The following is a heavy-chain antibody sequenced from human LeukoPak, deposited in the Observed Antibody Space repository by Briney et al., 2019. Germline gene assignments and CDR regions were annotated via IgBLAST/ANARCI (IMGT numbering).Heavy chain of an antibody. Sequence: GGSLRLSCAASGFTFTNFAMNWVRQAPGKGLEWVSGISGSGGNTYFADSVKGQFTISRDNSRNTLYLQMNNLRAEDTAVYYCATHRNREPWELLFAFDIWGQGTMVTVSS. CDR2: ISGSGGNT. CDR3: ATHRNREPWELLFAFDI. J-gene: IGHJ3*02. V-gene: IGHV3-23*01. D-gene: IGHD1-26*01. CDR1: GFTFTNFA.